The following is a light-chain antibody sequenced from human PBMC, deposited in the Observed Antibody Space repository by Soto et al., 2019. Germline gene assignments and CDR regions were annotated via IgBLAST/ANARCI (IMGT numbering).Light chain of an antibody. CDR3: SSYSRTTTLVV. J-gene: IGLJ2*01. CDR2: DII. CDR1: SSDIGAFTS. Sequence: QLVLTQPASVSGSPGQSITISCTGTSSDIGAFTSVSWYQQHPGKAPKLIIYDIIHRPSGVSDRFSGSKSVNTASLTVSGLQPEDEANYYCSSYSRTTTLVVFGGGTKLTVL. V-gene: IGLV2-14*03.